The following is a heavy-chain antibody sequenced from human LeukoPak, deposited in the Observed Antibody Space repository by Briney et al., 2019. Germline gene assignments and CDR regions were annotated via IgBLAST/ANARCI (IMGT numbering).Heavy chain of an antibody. V-gene: IGHV1-2*02. Sequence: ASVKVSCKASGYTFTGYYMHWVRQAPGQGLEWMGWINPNSGGTNYAQKFQGRVTVTRDTSISTAYMELSRLRPDDTAVYYCARDPSSSSSPFDYWGQGTLVTVSS. CDR3: ARDPSSSSSPFDY. CDR1: GYTFTGYY. J-gene: IGHJ4*02. CDR2: INPNSGGT. D-gene: IGHD6-6*01.